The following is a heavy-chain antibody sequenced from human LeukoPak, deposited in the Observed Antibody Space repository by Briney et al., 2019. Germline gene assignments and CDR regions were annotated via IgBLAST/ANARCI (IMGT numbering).Heavy chain of an antibody. CDR3: AKDWRISDIVVVPAARPKPPWFDP. J-gene: IGHJ5*02. CDR2: ISGSGGST. D-gene: IGHD2-2*01. Sequence: PGGSLRLSCAASGFTFSSYAMSWVRQAPGKGLEWVSAISGSGGSTYYADSVKGRFTISRDNSKNTLYLQMNSLRAEDTAVYYCAKDWRISDIVVVPAARPKPPWFDPWGQGTLVTVSS. V-gene: IGHV3-23*01. CDR1: GFTFSSYA.